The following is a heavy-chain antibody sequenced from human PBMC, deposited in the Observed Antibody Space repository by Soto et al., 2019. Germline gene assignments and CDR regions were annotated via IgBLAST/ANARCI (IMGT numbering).Heavy chain of an antibody. CDR3: ARDPGTGAALRAYHFDY. D-gene: IGHD1-1*01. V-gene: IGHV1-3*01. CDR2: INAGSGDT. CDR1: RYSFTTYA. Sequence: ASVKVSCKASRYSFTTYALHWVRQAPGQRLEWMGWINAGSGDTKYSEKFQGRVTITRDTSANTAYMELSSLRSEDTSVYYCARDPGTGAALRAYHFDYWGQGTLVTVSS. J-gene: IGHJ4*02.